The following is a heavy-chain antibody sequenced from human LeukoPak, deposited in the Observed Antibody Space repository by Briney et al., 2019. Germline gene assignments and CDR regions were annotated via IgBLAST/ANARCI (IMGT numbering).Heavy chain of an antibody. CDR1: GGSFSDYY. D-gene: IGHD1-14*01. Sequence: SETLSLTCAVYGGSFSDYYWTWIRQPPGKGLEWIGEINHSGSANHNPSLKSRVTISVDTSKNQFSLKLTSVTAADTAVYYCARHGTISSESYFDYWGQGALVTVSS. CDR2: INHSGSA. V-gene: IGHV4-34*01. CDR3: ARHGTISSESYFDY. J-gene: IGHJ4*02.